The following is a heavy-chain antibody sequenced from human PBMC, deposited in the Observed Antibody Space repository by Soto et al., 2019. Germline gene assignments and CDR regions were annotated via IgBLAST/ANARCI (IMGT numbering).Heavy chain of an antibody. D-gene: IGHD5-12*01. CDR1: GGSISSYY. CDR2: IYYSGST. CDR3: ARDKGYSGYDYYYYYGMDV. V-gene: IGHV4-59*01. J-gene: IGHJ6*02. Sequence: SETLSLTCTVSGGSISSYYWSWIRQPPGKGLEWIGYIYYSGSTNYNPSLKSRVTISVDTSKNQFSLKLSSVTAADTAVYYCARDKGYSGYDYYYYYGMDVWGQGTTVTVSS.